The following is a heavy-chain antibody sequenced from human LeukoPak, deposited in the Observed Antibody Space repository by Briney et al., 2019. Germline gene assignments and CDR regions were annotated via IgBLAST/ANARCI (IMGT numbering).Heavy chain of an antibody. CDR2: ISSSSSYI. CDR1: GFTFSSYS. Sequence: GGSLRLSCAASGFTFSSYSMNWVRQAPGKGLEWVSSISSSSSYIYYADSVKGRFTISRDNAKNSLYLQMNSLRAEDTAVHYCARDSKTLYDFWSGYPYDYYYYYGMDVWGQGTTVTVSS. J-gene: IGHJ6*02. D-gene: IGHD3-3*01. CDR3: ARDSKTLYDFWSGYPYDYYYYYGMDV. V-gene: IGHV3-21*01.